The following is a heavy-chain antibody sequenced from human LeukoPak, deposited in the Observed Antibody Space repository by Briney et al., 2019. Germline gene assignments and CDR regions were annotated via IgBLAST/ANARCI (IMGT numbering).Heavy chain of an antibody. CDR1: GFTVSSNY. J-gene: IGHJ4*02. D-gene: IGHD5-18*01. V-gene: IGHV3-53*01. CDR3: ARANGDTAMGYYFDY. CDR2: IYSGGST. Sequence: LAGGSLRLSCAASGFTVSSNYMSWVRQAPGKGLEWVSVIYSGGSTYYADSVKGRFTISRDNSKNTLYLQMNSLRAEDTAVYYCARANGDTAMGYYFDYWGQGTLVTVSS.